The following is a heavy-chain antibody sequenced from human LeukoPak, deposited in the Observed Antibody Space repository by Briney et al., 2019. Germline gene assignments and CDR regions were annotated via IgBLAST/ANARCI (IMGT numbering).Heavy chain of an antibody. CDR1: GFTFDDYA. CDR2: ISWDSGVI. Sequence: GRSPRLSCAASGFTFDDYAMHWVRQAPGKGLEWVSGISWDSGVIGYGDSVKGRFTTSRDNAKNSLYLQMNSLRAEDTALYYCAKGTVGDYWGQGTLVTVSS. CDR3: AKGTVGDY. J-gene: IGHJ4*02. V-gene: IGHV3-9*01. D-gene: IGHD1-14*01.